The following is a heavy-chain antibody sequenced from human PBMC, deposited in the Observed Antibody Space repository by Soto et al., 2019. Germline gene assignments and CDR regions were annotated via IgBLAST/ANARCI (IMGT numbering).Heavy chain of an antibody. D-gene: IGHD2-21*02. CDR3: ERRHEFGGNSDAFDV. CDR2: IIPFFGTS. V-gene: IGHV1-69*12. J-gene: IGHJ3*01. Sequence: QVQLVQPGAEVKKPGSSVKVSCKASGGTFITESINWVRQAPGQGLEWMGGIIPFFGTSDYAQKFQDRLRITADESTTTAYRDLSGLRFQETAVYYWERRHEFGGNSDAFDVWGQGTMVTVSS. CDR1: GGTFITES.